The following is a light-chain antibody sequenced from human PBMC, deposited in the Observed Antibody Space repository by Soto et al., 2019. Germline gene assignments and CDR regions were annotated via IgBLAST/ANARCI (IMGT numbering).Light chain of an antibody. Sequence: EIVMTQSPATLSVSPGERVTLSCRASQSVSNKLAWYQQKPGQAPRLLIYDASGRAGSVPARLSGSGSGTEFTLTISSLQSEDFAVYFCQQYDDWPPPSGQGTKVEIK. CDR2: DAS. V-gene: IGKV3-15*01. CDR1: QSVSNK. CDR3: QQYDDWPPP. J-gene: IGKJ1*01.